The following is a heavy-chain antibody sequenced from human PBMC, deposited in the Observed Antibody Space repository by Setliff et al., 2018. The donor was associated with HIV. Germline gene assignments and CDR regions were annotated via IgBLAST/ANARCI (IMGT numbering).Heavy chain of an antibody. Sequence: SETLSLTCTVSGGSINSHYWSWIRQPPGKGLEYIGYIYFTGITNYNPSLQSRVTISIDTTKKQLFLRVRSVTAADTAVYYCARDMMRWLVMVPGATRGYFDAWGQGALVTVSS. V-gene: IGHV4-59*11. CDR2: IYFTGIT. CDR1: GGSINSHY. CDR3: ARDMMRWLVMVPGATRGYFDA. J-gene: IGHJ4*02. D-gene: IGHD3-16*01.